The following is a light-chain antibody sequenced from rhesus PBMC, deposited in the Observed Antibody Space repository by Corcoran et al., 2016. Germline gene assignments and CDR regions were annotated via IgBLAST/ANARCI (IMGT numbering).Light chain of an antibody. CDR2: KTS. CDR1: QGISSY. V-gene: IGKV1-43*02. CDR3: LQYNSDPPT. Sequence: DIQMTQSPSSLSASVGDSITITCRASQGISSYLNWYQQKPGKALKRLTYKTSSLECGVPSRFSGRGFGTDCTLTISSRQPEDFATYYCLQYNSDPPTFGQGTKVEIK. J-gene: IGKJ1*01.